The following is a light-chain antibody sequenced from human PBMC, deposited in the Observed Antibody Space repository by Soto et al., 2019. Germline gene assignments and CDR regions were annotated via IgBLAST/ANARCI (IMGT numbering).Light chain of an antibody. CDR1: RSLSSGY. CDR3: QQYGSSGT. Sequence: IVLMQSPGTLSLSPGERATLSCRASRSLSSGYLAWYQQKPGQAPRLLIYDASTRALDTPARFAGSGAGTDFTLTITRLEPEDFAVYYCQQYGSSGTFGQGTKVDIK. CDR2: DAS. V-gene: IGKV3-20*01. J-gene: IGKJ1*01.